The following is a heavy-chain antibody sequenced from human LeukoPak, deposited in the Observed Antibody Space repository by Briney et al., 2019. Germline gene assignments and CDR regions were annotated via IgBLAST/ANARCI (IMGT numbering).Heavy chain of an antibody. CDR3: AKDHSLLSYDSSGYYFDY. Sequence: PGRSLRLSCAASGFTFSSYGMHWVRQAPGKGLEWVAVISYDGSNKYYADSVKGRFTISRDNSKNTLYLQMNSLRAEDTAVYYCAKDHSLLSYDSSGYYFDYWGQGTLVTVSS. CDR2: ISYDGSNK. CDR1: GFTFSSYG. V-gene: IGHV3-30*18. D-gene: IGHD3-22*01. J-gene: IGHJ4*02.